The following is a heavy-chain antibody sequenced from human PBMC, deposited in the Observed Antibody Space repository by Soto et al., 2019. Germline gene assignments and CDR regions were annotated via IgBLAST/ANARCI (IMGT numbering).Heavy chain of an antibody. Sequence: QITLKESGPTLVEPTETLTLTCSFSGFSLTTHSMGVGWIRQPPGRALEWLAVIYWDDDKRYNPSLRSRLTITKDTSKRQVVLTMTYMEPADTATYYCAHRLGGFTWNDGYLDYWGQGTLVTVSS. J-gene: IGHJ4*02. D-gene: IGHD1-1*01. CDR3: AHRLGGFTWNDGYLDY. CDR2: IYWDDDK. CDR1: GFSLTTHSMG. V-gene: IGHV2-5*02.